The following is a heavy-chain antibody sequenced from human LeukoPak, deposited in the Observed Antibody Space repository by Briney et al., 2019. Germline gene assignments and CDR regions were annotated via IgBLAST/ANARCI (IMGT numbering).Heavy chain of an antibody. V-gene: IGHV1-18*01. CDR1: GHSFGNYG. Sequence: ASVKVSCKASGHSFGNYGFSWVRQAPGQGLEWMGRISAHNGNTNYAQKFQGRVTMTTDTSTTTAYMELRSLRSDDTAVYYCAREVVNYHGSGSFSPRQDYYGMDVWGQGTTVTVSS. CDR2: ISAHNGNT. CDR3: AREVVNYHGSGSFSPRQDYYGMDV. J-gene: IGHJ6*02. D-gene: IGHD3-10*01.